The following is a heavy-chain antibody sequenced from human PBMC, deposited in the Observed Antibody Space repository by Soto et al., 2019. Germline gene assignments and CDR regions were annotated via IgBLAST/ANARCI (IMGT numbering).Heavy chain of an antibody. V-gene: IGHV3-23*01. J-gene: IGHJ6*03. CDR2: ISGSGGST. CDR3: AQEYSSSSGYYYYYMDV. D-gene: IGHD6-6*01. Sequence: GGSLRLSCAASGFTFSSYAMSWVRQAPGKGLEWVSSISGSGGSTYYADSMKGRFTISRDNSKNTLYLQMNSLRAEDTAVYYCAQEYSSSSGYYYYYMDVWGKGTTVTVSS. CDR1: GFTFSSYA.